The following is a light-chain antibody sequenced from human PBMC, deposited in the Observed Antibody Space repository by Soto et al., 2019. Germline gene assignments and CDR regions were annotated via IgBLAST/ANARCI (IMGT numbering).Light chain of an antibody. Sequence: EIVLTQSPGTLSLSPGERATLSCRASQSVSSSYLAWYQQKPGQAPRLLIYGASSRATGIPDRFSGSGSGTDFTLTISRLEPEDFAVYYCQQHGSSLSLTFGGGT. J-gene: IGKJ4*01. CDR1: QSVSSSY. CDR2: GAS. CDR3: QQHGSSLSLT. V-gene: IGKV3-20*01.